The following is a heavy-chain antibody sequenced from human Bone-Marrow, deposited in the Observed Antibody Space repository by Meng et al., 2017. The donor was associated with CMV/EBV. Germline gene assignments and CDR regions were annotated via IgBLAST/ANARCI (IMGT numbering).Heavy chain of an antibody. CDR1: GYTLTDLS. V-gene: IGHV1-24*01. CDR2: FDPEDGET. Sequence: ASVKVSCKVSGYTLTDLSMHWVRQAPGKGLEWMGGFDPEDGETIYAQKFQGRVTMTEDTSTDTAYMELSSLRSEDTAVYYCATDLLVATLRNGMDVWGQGTTVTVSS. CDR3: ATDLLVATLRNGMDV. D-gene: IGHD5-12*01. J-gene: IGHJ6*02.